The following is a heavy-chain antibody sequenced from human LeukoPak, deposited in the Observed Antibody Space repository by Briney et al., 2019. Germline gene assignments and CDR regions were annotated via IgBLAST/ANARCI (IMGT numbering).Heavy chain of an antibody. V-gene: IGHV3-23*01. Sequence: PGGSLRLSCAASGFTFSSYSMSWVRQAPGKGLEWVSAISGSGGSTYYADSVKGRFTISRDNSKNTLYLQMNSLRAEDTAVYYCAKDIDYGDYGGFDYWGQGTLVTVSS. J-gene: IGHJ4*02. CDR2: ISGSGGST. D-gene: IGHD4-17*01. CDR3: AKDIDYGDYGGFDY. CDR1: GFTFSSYS.